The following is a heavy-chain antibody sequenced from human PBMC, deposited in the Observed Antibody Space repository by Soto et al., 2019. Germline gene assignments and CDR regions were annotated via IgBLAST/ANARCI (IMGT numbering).Heavy chain of an antibody. Sequence: QVQLQESGPGLVKPSQTLSLTCTVSGGSISSGGYYWSWIRQHPGKGLEWIGYIYYSGSTYYNPSLMRRVTISVDTSKNLFSLKLSSVTAADTAVYYCARLVLRFLDADYWGQGTLVTVSS. CDR3: ARLVLRFLDADY. V-gene: IGHV4-31*03. J-gene: IGHJ4*02. CDR1: GGSISSGGYY. D-gene: IGHD3-3*01. CDR2: IYYSGST.